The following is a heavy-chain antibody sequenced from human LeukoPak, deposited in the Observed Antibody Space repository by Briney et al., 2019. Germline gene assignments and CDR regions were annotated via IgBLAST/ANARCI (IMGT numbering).Heavy chain of an antibody. J-gene: IGHJ5*02. V-gene: IGHV3-74*01. CDR1: GFTFSSYW. D-gene: IGHD6-13*01. Sequence: GGSLRLSCAASGFTFSSYWMHWVRQAPGKGLVWVSRINSDGSSTNYADSVKGRFTISRDNAKNTLYLQMNSLRAEDTAVYYCAKYGSSWTTVSGWFDPWGQGTLVTVSS. CDR3: AKYGSSWTTVSGWFDP. CDR2: INSDGSST.